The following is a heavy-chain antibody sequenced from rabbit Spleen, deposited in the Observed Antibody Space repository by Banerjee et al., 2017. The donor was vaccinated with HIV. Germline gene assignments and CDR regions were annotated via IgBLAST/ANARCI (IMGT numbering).Heavy chain of an antibody. CDR2: INMFTGTS. D-gene: IGHD2-1*01. V-gene: IGHV1S45*01. CDR1: GVSLNDKDV. CDR3: GRGSATMTMVITGYYLSL. Sequence: EQLEESGGGLVKPEGSLTLTCKASGVSLNDKDVMCWVRQAPGKGLEWIACINMFTGTSVYASWAKGRFTISKTSSTTVTLQMTRLTAADTATYFCGRGSATMTMVITGYYLSLWGPGTLVTVS. J-gene: IGHJ4*01.